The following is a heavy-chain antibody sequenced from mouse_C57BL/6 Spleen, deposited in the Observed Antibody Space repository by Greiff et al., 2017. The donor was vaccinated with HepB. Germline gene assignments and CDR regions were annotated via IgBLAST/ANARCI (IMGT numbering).Heavy chain of an antibody. CDR1: GFSLTSYG. CDR3: AKHGYPYYGSREAWFAY. CDR2: IWGGGST. J-gene: IGHJ3*01. Sequence: VMLVESGPGLVAPSQSLSITCTVSGFSLTSYGVDWVRQPPGKGLEWLGVIWGGGSTNYNSALMSRLSISKDNSKSQVFLKMNSLQTDDTAMYYCAKHGYPYYGSREAWFAYWGQGTLVTVSA. D-gene: IGHD1-1*01. V-gene: IGHV2-9*01.